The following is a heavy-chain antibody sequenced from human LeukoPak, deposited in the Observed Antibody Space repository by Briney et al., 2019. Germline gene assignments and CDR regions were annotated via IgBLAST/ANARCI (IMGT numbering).Heavy chain of an antibody. CDR3: ARSYAYGSGSYDFDY. Sequence: AGGSLRLSCAASGFTFSSYSMNWVRQAPGKGLEWVSYISSSSSTIYYADSVKGRFTISRDNAKNSLYLQMNSLRAEDTAVYYCARSYAYGSGSYDFDYWGQGTLVTVSS. CDR1: GFTFSSYS. D-gene: IGHD3-10*01. CDR2: ISSSSSTI. V-gene: IGHV3-48*04. J-gene: IGHJ4*02.